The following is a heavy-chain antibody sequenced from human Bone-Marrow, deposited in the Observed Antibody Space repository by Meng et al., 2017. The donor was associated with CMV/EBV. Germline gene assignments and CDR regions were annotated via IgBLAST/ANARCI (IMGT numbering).Heavy chain of an antibody. J-gene: IGHJ4*02. Sequence: GESLKISCAASGLTFRSYAMAWVRQAPGKGLEWVSAIGDTGATTKYADSVKGRFTISRDNSENTLYLQMNSLRDDDTAVYFCARLAVIGRFSDYWGQGALVTVSS. CDR1: GLTFRSYA. CDR3: ARLAVIGRFSDY. V-gene: IGHV3-23*01. CDR2: IGDTGATT. D-gene: IGHD1-26*01.